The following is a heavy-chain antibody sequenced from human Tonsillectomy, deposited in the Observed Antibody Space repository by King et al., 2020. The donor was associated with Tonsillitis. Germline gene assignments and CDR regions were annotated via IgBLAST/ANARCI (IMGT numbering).Heavy chain of an antibody. D-gene: IGHD4-11*01. CDR2: IYNSGST. Sequence: QLQESGPVLVKPSETLSLTCTVSGDSISSYSWSWIRQPPGKGLEWIGYIYNSGSTNYNPSLKSRVTISVDTSKNQFSLNLHSVTVADTAVYYCASLYGNYVWGHYYFDYWGQGTLVTVSS. V-gene: IGHV4-59*01. CDR3: ASLYGNYVWGHYYFDY. J-gene: IGHJ4*02. CDR1: GDSISSYS.